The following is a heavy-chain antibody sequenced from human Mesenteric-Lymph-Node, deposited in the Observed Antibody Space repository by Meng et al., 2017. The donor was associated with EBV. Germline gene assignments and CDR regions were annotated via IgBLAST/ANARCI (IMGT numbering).Heavy chain of an antibody. V-gene: IGHV7-4-1*02. CDR3: ARDSGSYFYYFDC. CDR2: INTNTGNP. J-gene: IGHJ4*02. CDR1: GYTFSAYS. Sequence: QVQLVQSASELQQPGASVTVPLKASGYTFSAYSMSWVRQAPGQGLEWMGWINTNTGNPTYAQGFTGRFVFSLDTSVSTAYLQITSLKVEDTAVYFCARDSGSYFYYFDCWGQGTLGTVSS. D-gene: IGHD1-26*01.